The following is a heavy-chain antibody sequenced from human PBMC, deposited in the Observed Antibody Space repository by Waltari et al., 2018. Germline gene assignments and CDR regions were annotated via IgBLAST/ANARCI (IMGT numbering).Heavy chain of an antibody. CDR3: ARESSGYYYQYYFDY. CDR2: IIPIFGTA. V-gene: IGHV1-69*14. J-gene: IGHJ4*02. Sequence: QVQLVQSGAEVKKPGSSVQVSCKASGGTFSSYAISWVRQAPGQGLEWMGGIIPIFGTANYAQKFQGRVTITADKSTSTAYMELSSLRSEDTAVYYCARESSGYYYQYYFDYWGQGTLVTVSS. D-gene: IGHD3-22*01. CDR1: GGTFSSYA.